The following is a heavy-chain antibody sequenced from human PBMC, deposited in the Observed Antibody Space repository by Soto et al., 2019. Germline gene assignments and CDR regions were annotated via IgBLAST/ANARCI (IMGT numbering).Heavy chain of an antibody. V-gene: IGHV1-18*04. CDR2: INTYSDRT. CDR3: ARDYTGRGYFDH. Sequence: ASVKVSCKASGYTFINYGISWVRQAPGQGLEWLGWINTYSDRTNYAQEFQGRVSMTTEKSTSTVYMELRSLRSGDTAPYYCARDYTGRGYFDHWGQGSLVTVSS. D-gene: IGHD2-8*02. CDR1: GYTFINYG. J-gene: IGHJ4*02.